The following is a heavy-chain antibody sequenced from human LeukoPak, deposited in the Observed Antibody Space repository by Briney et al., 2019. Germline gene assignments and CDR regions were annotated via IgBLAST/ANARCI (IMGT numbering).Heavy chain of an antibody. CDR1: GGSISSYY. CDR3: ARATTPGGGLFDY. J-gene: IGHJ4*02. Sequence: PSETPSLTCTVSGGSISSYYWSWIRQPPGKGLEWIGYIYYSGSTNYNPSLKSRVTISVDTSKNQFSLKLSSVTAADTAVYYCARATTPGGGLFDYWGQGTLVTVSS. CDR2: IYYSGST. V-gene: IGHV4-59*01. D-gene: IGHD1-1*01.